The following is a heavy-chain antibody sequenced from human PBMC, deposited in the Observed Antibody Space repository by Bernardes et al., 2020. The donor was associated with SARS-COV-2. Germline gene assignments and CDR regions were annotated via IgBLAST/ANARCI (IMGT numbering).Heavy chain of an antibody. Sequence: GGSLRLSCAASGFTFDDFAMHWARQAPGKGLEWVSGISWNSGSIGYAASVKGRFTISRDNAKNSLYLQMNSLRPDDTALYYCAKDYETGELGIAVEGYCGHWGQGTLVTVSS. D-gene: IGHD6-19*01. V-gene: IGHV3-9*01. J-gene: IGHJ4*02. CDR2: ISWNSGSI. CDR3: AKDYETGELGIAVEGYCGH. CDR1: GFTFDDFA.